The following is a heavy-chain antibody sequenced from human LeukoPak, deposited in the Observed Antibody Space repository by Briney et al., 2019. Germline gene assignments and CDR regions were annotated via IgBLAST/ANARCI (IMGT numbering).Heavy chain of an antibody. CDR1: GDAVSSNTEA. D-gene: IGHD3-22*01. Sequence: SQTLSLTCAISGDAVSSNTEAWNWIRQSPSRGLEWLGRTYYRSKWYNDYAVFVKSLITINPDTSKNQFSLQLNSVTPEDTAVYYCARDFHYYDSSGTYWYFDLWGRGTLVTVSS. V-gene: IGHV6-1*01. CDR2: TYYRSKWYN. J-gene: IGHJ2*01. CDR3: ARDFHYYDSSGTYWYFDL.